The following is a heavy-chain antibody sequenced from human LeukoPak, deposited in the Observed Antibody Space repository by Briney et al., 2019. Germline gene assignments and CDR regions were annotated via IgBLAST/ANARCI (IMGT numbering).Heavy chain of an antibody. J-gene: IGHJ5*02. CDR2: INPSGGST. D-gene: IGHD5-18*01. V-gene: IGHV1-46*01. Sequence: ASVTVSFKASGGTFSSYAISWVRQAPGQGLEWMGIINPSGGSTSYAQKFQGRVTMTRDMSTSTVYMELSSLRSEDTAVYYCARTWIQLHDWFDPWGQGTLVTVSS. CDR3: ARTWIQLHDWFDP. CDR1: GGTFSSYA.